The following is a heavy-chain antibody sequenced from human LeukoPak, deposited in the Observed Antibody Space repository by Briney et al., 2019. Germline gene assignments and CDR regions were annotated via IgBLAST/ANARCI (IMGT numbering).Heavy chain of an antibody. Sequence: GSLRLPLAASGIRFSNYWMSWVRPAPGKGLEWLANINQDGSVTYYVDSVEGRFTISRDNAKNSLYLQMNSLRAGDTAVYYCARIGYSSSSFDYWGQGILVTVAS. CDR2: INQDGSVT. V-gene: IGHV3-7*01. D-gene: IGHD6-6*01. CDR3: ARIGYSSSSFDY. CDR1: GIRFSNYW. J-gene: IGHJ4*02.